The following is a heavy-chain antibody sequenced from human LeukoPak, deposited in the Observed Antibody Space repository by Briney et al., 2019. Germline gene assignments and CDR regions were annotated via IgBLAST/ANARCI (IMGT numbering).Heavy chain of an antibody. V-gene: IGHV4-31*03. J-gene: IGHJ4*02. D-gene: IGHD2-2*01. CDR2: IYYSGST. Sequence: PSETLSLTCTVSGGSISSGGYYWSWIRQHPGKGLEWIGYIYYSGSTYYNPSLKSRVTMSVDTSKNQFSLKLSSVTAADTAVYYCAGLITPYCSSTSCPWSNFDYWGQGTLVTVSS. CDR1: GGSISSGGYY. CDR3: AGLITPYCSSTSCPWSNFDY.